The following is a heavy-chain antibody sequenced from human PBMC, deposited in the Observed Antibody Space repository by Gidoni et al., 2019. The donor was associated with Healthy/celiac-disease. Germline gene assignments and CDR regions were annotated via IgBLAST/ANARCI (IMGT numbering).Heavy chain of an antibody. D-gene: IGHD2-2*01. J-gene: IGHJ4*02. Sequence: EVQLVESGGGLVQPGRSLRLSCTASGFTFGDYAMSWFRQAPGKGLEWVGFIRSKAYGGTTEYAASVKGRFTISRDDSKSIAYLQMNSLKTEDTAVYYCTSIVVVPAAESDYWGQGTLVTVSS. CDR2: IRSKAYGGTT. V-gene: IGHV3-49*03. CDR1: GFTFGDYA. CDR3: TSIVVVPAAESDY.